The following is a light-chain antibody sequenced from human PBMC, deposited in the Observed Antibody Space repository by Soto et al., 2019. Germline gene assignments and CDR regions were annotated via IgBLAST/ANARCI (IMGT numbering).Light chain of an antibody. V-gene: IGLV1-40*01. J-gene: IGLJ1*01. CDR3: QSYDTSLSGGV. CDR1: SSSIGAGYD. Sequence: QSVLAQPPSVSGAPGQRGTISCTGSSSSIGAGYDVHWYQHLPGTAPKLLIYGNNNRPSGVPDRFSASKSGTSASLAITGLXAEDEADYYWQSYDTSLSGGVFGTGTKVTVL. CDR2: GNN.